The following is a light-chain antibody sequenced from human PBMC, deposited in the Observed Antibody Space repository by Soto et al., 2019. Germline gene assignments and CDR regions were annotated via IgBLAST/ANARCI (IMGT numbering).Light chain of an antibody. CDR1: QHVSSN. J-gene: IGKJ2*01. Sequence: EIVMTQSPATLSVSPWGSATLSCRASQHVSSNFAWYRQKPGQAPTMLIYRASTRATGIPDRFSGSGSGTEFHLTISSLQSEDFAGYYCQQYNNWPDTFGQGTKLEIK. CDR3: QQYNNWPDT. V-gene: IGKV3-15*01. CDR2: RAS.